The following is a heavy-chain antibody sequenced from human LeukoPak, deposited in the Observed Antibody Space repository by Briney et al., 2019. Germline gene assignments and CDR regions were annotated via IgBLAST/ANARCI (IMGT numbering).Heavy chain of an antibody. V-gene: IGHV1-2*02. Sequence: ASVKVSYKASGYTFTGYYMHWVRQAPGQGLEWMGWINPNSGGTNYAQKFQGRVTMTRDTSISTAYMELSRLRSDDTAVYYCARDRTYYYDSSGYYGADYWGQGTLVTVSS. J-gene: IGHJ4*02. CDR3: ARDRTYYYDSSGYYGADY. CDR2: INPNSGGT. CDR1: GYTFTGYY. D-gene: IGHD3-22*01.